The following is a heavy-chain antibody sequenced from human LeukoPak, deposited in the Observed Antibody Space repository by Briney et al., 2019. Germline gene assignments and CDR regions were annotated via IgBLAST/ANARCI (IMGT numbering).Heavy chain of an antibody. Sequence: SETLSLTCTVSGGSISSSSYYWGWIRQPPGKGLEWIGSIYYSGSTYYNPSLKSRVTISVDTSKNQFSLKLSSVTAADTAVYYCARSYDYVWGSYRYTYYYYMDVWGKGTTVTVSS. CDR1: GGSISSSSYY. D-gene: IGHD3-16*02. CDR2: IYYSGST. CDR3: ARSYDYVWGSYRYTYYYYMDV. V-gene: IGHV4-39*07. J-gene: IGHJ6*03.